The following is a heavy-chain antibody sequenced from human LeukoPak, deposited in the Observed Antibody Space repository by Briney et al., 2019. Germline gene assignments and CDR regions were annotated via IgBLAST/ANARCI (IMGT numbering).Heavy chain of an antibody. Sequence: PGGSLRLSCAASGFTFSSYSMNWVRQAPGKGLEWVSVISYDGSNKYYADSVKGRFTISRDNSKNTLYLQMNSLRAEDTAVYYCAKDLKYLTATFDSWGQGILVTVSS. CDR1: GFTFSSYS. D-gene: IGHD1-14*01. CDR3: AKDLKYLTATFDS. J-gene: IGHJ4*02. CDR2: ISYDGSNK. V-gene: IGHV3-30*18.